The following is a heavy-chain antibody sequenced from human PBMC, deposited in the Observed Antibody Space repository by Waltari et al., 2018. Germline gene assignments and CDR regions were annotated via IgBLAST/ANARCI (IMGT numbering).Heavy chain of an antibody. D-gene: IGHD3-9*01. Sequence: EEHLVESGGGLVQPGGSLRLSCAASRFSFSTYAMTWVRQPPGKGLDWVSTISGDAGRPFYADSVKGRFTISRDNSKNILYLRMNSLRAEDTAIYYCAKLAEYYYDRNDYWGQGTLVAVSS. J-gene: IGHJ4*02. CDR2: ISGDAGRP. CDR1: RFSFSTYA. CDR3: AKLAEYYYDRNDY. V-gene: IGHV3-23*04.